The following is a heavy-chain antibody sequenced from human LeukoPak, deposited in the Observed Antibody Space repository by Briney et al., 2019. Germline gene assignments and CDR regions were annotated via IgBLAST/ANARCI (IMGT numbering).Heavy chain of an antibody. J-gene: IGHJ4*02. CDR3: ARDCSSTSCLDY. D-gene: IGHD2-2*01. Sequence: SETLSLTCTVSGGSISSYYWSWLRQPPGKGLEWIGYIYYSGSTNYNPSLKSRVTISVDTSKNQFSLKLSSVTAADTAVYYGARDCSSTSCLDYWGQGTLVTVSS. V-gene: IGHV4-59*08. CDR1: GGSISSYY. CDR2: IYYSGST.